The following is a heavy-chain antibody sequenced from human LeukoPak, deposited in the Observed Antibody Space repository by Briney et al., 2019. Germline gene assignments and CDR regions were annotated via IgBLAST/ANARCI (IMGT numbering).Heavy chain of an antibody. CDR2: ISGSGGNT. Sequence: PGGSLRLSCAASGFTFSKYAMSWVRQAPGKGLEWVSGISGSGGNTYYADSVKGRFTISRDNSKNTLYLQMNSLRAEDTAVYYCAKDDNYIRFLSWGQGTLVTVSS. CDR1: GFTFSKYA. V-gene: IGHV3-23*01. D-gene: IGHD3-16*01. J-gene: IGHJ5*02. CDR3: AKDDNYIRFLS.